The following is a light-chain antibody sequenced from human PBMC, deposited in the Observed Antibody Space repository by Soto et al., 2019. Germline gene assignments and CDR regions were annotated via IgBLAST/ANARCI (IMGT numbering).Light chain of an antibody. CDR3: QQYDNLPLT. J-gene: IGKJ3*01. V-gene: IGKV3-15*01. CDR1: QSVGSN. CDR2: GAS. Sequence: ERVMTQSPATLSVSPGERATLSCRASQSVGSNLAWYQQKPGQAPRLLIFGASSRATGVPARFSGSGSGTEFTLTINILQSEDFAVYFCQQYDNLPLTFGRGTKVDIK.